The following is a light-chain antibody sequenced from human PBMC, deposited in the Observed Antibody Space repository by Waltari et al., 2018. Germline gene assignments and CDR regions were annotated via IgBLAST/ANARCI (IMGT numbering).Light chain of an antibody. V-gene: IGKV1-5*03. CDR2: QAS. Sequence: DLQMTQSPSTLSASVGDRVTITCRASQSISSWLAWYQQKPGKAPKILMYQASSLESGVPSRFSGSGSGTEFTLTISSLQPDDFATYYCQQYNSYPYTFGQGTKLEIK. J-gene: IGKJ2*01. CDR1: QSISSW. CDR3: QQYNSYPYT.